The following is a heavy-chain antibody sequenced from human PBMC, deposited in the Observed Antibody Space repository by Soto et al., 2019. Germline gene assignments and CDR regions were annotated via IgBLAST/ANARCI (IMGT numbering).Heavy chain of an antibody. D-gene: IGHD3-3*01. CDR1: GFTFSSYW. CDR2: INSDGSST. Sequence: PGGSLRLSCAASGFTFSSYWMHWVRQAPGKGLVWVSRINSDGSSTSYADSVKGRFTISRDNAKNTLYLQMNSLRAEDTAVHYCARDRYYDFWSGYARPLGYYYGMDVWGQGTTVTVSS. CDR3: ARDRYYDFWSGYARPLGYYYGMDV. J-gene: IGHJ6*02. V-gene: IGHV3-74*01.